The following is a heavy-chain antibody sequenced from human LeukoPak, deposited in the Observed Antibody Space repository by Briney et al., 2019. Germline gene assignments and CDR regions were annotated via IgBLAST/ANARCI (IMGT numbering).Heavy chain of an antibody. CDR1: GYTFTSYA. CDR3: ARVVSGYSSSSVWFDP. J-gene: IGHJ5*02. CDR2: INTSTGNP. D-gene: IGHD6-6*01. Sequence: ASVKVSCKASGYTFTSYAMNWVRQAPGQGLEWMGWINTSTGNPTYAQGFTGRFVFSLDTSVSTAYLQISSLKAEDTAVYYCARVVSGYSSSSVWFDPWGQGTLVTVSS. V-gene: IGHV7-4-1*02.